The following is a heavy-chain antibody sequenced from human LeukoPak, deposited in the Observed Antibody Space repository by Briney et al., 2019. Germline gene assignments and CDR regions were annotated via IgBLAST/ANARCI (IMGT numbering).Heavy chain of an antibody. CDR2: MSASDAGT. CDR1: GFTVNYW. CDR3: AKGSAVADIYFDY. J-gene: IGHJ4*02. D-gene: IGHD6-19*01. Sequence: GGSLRLSCAASGFTVNYWMSWARQGPGKGLEWVSTMSASDAGTYYADSVKGRFTISRDNSKNTLYLQMNSLRAEDTAVYYCAKGSAVADIYFDYWGQGTLVTVSS. V-gene: IGHV3-23*01.